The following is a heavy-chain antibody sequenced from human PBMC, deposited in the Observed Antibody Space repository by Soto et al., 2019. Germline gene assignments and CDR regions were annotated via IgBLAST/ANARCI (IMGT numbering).Heavy chain of an antibody. Sequence: SETLSLTCTVSGGSISSGGYYWSWIRQHPGKGLEWIGYIYYSGSTYYNPSLKSRVTISVDTSRNQFSLKLSSVTAADTAVYYCARGDYGSGSYPAVGFDIWGQGTMVTVSS. V-gene: IGHV4-31*03. CDR1: GGSISSGGYY. D-gene: IGHD3-10*01. J-gene: IGHJ3*02. CDR2: IYYSGST. CDR3: ARGDYGSGSYPAVGFDI.